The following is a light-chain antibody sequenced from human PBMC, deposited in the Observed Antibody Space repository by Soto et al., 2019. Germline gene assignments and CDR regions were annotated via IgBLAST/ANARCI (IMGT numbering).Light chain of an antibody. Sequence: DIQMTQSPSTLSGSVGDRVTITCRASQTISSWLAWYQQKPGKAPKLLIYKASTLKSGVPSRLSGSGSGTEITLTISSLEPDDFATNFSQQGYSVPYTFGQGTRLEIK. J-gene: IGKJ2*01. CDR1: QTISSW. V-gene: IGKV1-5*03. CDR2: KAS. CDR3: QQGYSVPYT.